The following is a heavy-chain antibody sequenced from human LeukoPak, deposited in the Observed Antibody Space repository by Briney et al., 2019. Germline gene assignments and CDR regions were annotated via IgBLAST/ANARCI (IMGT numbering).Heavy chain of an antibody. J-gene: IGHJ4*02. CDR2: INTDGSTT. Sequence: PGGSLRLSCAASGITFSSHWMHWVRQVPGKGLVWVSRINTDGSTTSYADSVKGRFTISRDNGKNSLDLQMNSLRADDTAVYYCARDTLGEGEDANYAVYYFDYWGQGTVVTVSS. CDR3: ARDTLGEGEDANYAVYYFDY. D-gene: IGHD4/OR15-4a*01. V-gene: IGHV3-74*01. CDR1: GITFSSHW.